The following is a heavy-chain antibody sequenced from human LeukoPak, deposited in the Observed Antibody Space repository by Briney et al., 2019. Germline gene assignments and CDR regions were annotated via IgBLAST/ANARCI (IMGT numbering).Heavy chain of an antibody. J-gene: IGHJ4*02. CDR3: AGGQMFTSGGFDD. CDR2: IYTGGDT. CDR1: GFSVSNKY. D-gene: IGHD6-19*01. V-gene: IGHV3-53*01. Sequence: PGESLRLSCAASGFSVSNKYIIWVRQAPGKGLEWFLVIYTGGDTYYADSVRGRFTISRDNSKNTVNLQMNSLRAEDTALYYCAGGQMFTSGGFDDWGQGTLVTVSS.